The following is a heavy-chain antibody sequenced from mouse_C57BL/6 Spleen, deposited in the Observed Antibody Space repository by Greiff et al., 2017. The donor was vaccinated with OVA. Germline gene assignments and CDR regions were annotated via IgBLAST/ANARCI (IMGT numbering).Heavy chain of an antibody. CDR3: ARRGTDAMDY. D-gene: IGHD4-1*01. CDR1: GYAFSSYW. Sequence: QVHVKQSGAELVKPGASVKISCKASGYAFSSYWMNWVKQRPGKGLEWIGQIYPGDGDTNYNGKFKGKATLTADKSSSTAYMQLSSLTSEDSAVYFCARRGTDAMDYWGQGTSVTVSS. V-gene: IGHV1-80*01. CDR2: IYPGDGDT. J-gene: IGHJ4*01.